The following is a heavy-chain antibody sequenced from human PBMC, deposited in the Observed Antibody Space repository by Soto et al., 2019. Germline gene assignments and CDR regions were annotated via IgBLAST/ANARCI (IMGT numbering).Heavy chain of an antibody. D-gene: IGHD3-10*01. CDR2: ISPMFGAA. V-gene: IGHV1-69*19. CDR1: GGTFNTYA. J-gene: IGHJ4*02. Sequence: QVQLVQSGAEMKKPGSSVKVSCQSSGGTFNTYAMNWVRQAPGQGPEWMGDISPMFGAANYAPKFQGRVTITADESTGTSYMQLSSLTSEDTALYLCAREIQVHTPAFVYWGQGTLVTVSS. CDR3: AREIQVHTPAFVY.